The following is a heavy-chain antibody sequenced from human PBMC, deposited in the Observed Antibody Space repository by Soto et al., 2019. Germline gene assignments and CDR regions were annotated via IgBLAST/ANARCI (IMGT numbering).Heavy chain of an antibody. V-gene: IGHV1-69*01. J-gene: IGHJ6*02. CDR1: GGTFSSYA. CDR3: ARGREAVVVVPAAFYGMDV. CDR2: LIPIFGTA. Sequence: QVQLVQSGAEVKKPGSSVKVSCKASGGTFSSYAISWVRQAPGQGLEWMGGLIPIFGTANYAQKFQGRVTITADESTSTACMELSSLRSEDTAVYYCARGREAVVVVPAAFYGMDVWGQGTTVTVSS. D-gene: IGHD2-2*01.